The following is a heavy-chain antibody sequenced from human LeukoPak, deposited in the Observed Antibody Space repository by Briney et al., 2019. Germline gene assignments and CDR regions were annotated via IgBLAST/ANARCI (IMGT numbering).Heavy chain of an antibody. CDR1: GFTVSSNY. D-gene: IGHD3-16*02. Sequence: PGGSLRLSCAASGFTVSSNYMSWVRQAPGKGLERVSVIYSGGSTYYADSVKGRFTLSRDNSKNTLYLQMNSLRAEDTAVYYCAKTVSGSYSYQGGDYWGQGTLVTVSS. V-gene: IGHV3-66*01. J-gene: IGHJ4*02. CDR3: AKTVSGSYSYQGGDY. CDR2: IYSGGST.